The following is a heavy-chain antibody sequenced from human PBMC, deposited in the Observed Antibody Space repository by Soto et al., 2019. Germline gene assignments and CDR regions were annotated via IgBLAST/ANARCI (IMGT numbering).Heavy chain of an antibody. Sequence: SXVSLRLSCAASGFTFSSYAMSWVRQAPGKGLEWVSAISGSGGSTYYADSVKGRFTISRDNSKNTLYLQMNSLRAEDTAVYYCAKDHNWNYIADYYYGMDVWGQGTTVTVSS. D-gene: IGHD1-7*01. J-gene: IGHJ6*02. CDR1: GFTFSSYA. CDR3: AKDHNWNYIADYYYGMDV. V-gene: IGHV3-23*01. CDR2: ISGSGGST.